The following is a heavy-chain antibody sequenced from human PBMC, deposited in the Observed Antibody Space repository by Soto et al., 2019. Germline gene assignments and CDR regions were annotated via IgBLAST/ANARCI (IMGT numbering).Heavy chain of an antibody. Sequence: PGGSLRLSCAASGFTFSSYAMSWVSQAPGKGLEWVSAITWDSGTIVYVDSVKGRFTISRDNAKNSLYLQMNSLRAEDTALYYCAKDMRGGSSSSRYYYGVDVWGQGTTVTVSS. D-gene: IGHD6-13*01. CDR3: AKDMRGGSSSSRYYYGVDV. J-gene: IGHJ6*02. CDR1: GFTFSSYA. V-gene: IGHV3-9*01. CDR2: ITWDSGTI.